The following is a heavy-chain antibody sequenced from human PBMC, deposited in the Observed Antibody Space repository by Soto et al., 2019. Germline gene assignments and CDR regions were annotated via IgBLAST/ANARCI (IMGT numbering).Heavy chain of an antibody. V-gene: IGHV5-51*01. Sequence: GESLKISCKGSGYSFTSYWIGWVRQMPGKGLEWMGIIYPGDSDTRYSPSFQGQVTISADKSLSTAYLQWSSLKASDTAMYYCARLKSYDYIWGIDVGYFDYWGQGTLVTVSS. CDR3: ARLKSYDYIWGIDVGYFDY. D-gene: IGHD3-16*01. J-gene: IGHJ4*02. CDR1: GYSFTSYW. CDR2: IYPGDSDT.